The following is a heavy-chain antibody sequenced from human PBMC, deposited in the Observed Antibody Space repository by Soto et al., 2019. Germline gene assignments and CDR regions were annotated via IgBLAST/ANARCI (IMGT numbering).Heavy chain of an antibody. J-gene: IGHJ4*02. Sequence: EVQLVESGGGLVQPGGSLRLTCVASGFTLRGYWMSWVRQAPGKGLEWVANVNKDGSDERYVDSVKGRFTISRDNAKNSLYLQRNSLRAEDTAVYYCAGGGGNFDQWGQGTLVTVSS. D-gene: IGHD3-16*01. V-gene: IGHV3-7*04. CDR3: AGGGGNFDQ. CDR1: GFTLRGYW. CDR2: VNKDGSDE.